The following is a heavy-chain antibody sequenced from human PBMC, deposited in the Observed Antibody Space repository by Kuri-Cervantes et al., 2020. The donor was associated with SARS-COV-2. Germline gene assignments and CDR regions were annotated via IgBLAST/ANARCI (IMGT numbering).Heavy chain of an antibody. CDR2: ISSSSSYI. CDR3: AREGTHLSSYYYMDV. J-gene: IGHJ6*03. Sequence: GGSLRLSCAASGFTFSSYSMNWVRRAPGKGLEWVSSISSSSSYINYVDSVKGRFTISRDDAKNSLYLQMSSLRAEDTAAYYCAREGTHLSSYYYMDVWGKGTTVTVSS. CDR1: GFTFSSYS. V-gene: IGHV3-21*01. D-gene: IGHD2/OR15-2a*01.